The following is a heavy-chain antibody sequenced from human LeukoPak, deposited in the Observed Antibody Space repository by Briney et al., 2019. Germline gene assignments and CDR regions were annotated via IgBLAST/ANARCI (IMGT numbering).Heavy chain of an antibody. CDR3: ARRDTAMDAAFDI. CDR1: GYSFTSYW. V-gene: IGHV5-51*01. D-gene: IGHD5-18*01. Sequence: GESLQISCKGSGYSFTSYWIGWVRQMPGKGLEWMGIIYPGDSDTRYSPSFQGQVTISADKSISTAYLQWSSLKASDTAMYYCARRDTAMDAAFDIWGQGTMVTVSS. CDR2: IYPGDSDT. J-gene: IGHJ3*02.